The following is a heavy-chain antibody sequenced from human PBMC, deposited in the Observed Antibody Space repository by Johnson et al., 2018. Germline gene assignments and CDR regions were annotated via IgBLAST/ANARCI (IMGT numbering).Heavy chain of an antibody. CDR3: ARRLRGSSGAFDI. J-gene: IGHJ3*02. Sequence: VQLVESGGGLVQPGGSPRLSCAASGFTVSNNYMSWVRQAPGKGLEWISVIYSGGTTYYADSVKGRFTISKDNSNNTLYLQMNSLRPEDTAVYYCARRLRGSSGAFDIWGQGTMVTVSP. D-gene: IGHD4-23*01. CDR2: IYSGGTT. CDR1: GFTVSNNY. V-gene: IGHV3-66*02.